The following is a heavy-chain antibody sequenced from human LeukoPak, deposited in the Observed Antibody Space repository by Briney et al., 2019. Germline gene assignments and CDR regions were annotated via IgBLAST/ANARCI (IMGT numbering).Heavy chain of an antibody. D-gene: IGHD6-19*01. V-gene: IGHV3-23*01. J-gene: IGHJ5*02. CDR1: GFTFSNYA. Sequence: GGSLRLSCAATGFTFSNYAMSWVRQAPGKGLEWVSAISGSGGSTYYADSVKGWFTISRDNSKNTLYLQMNSLRAEDTAVYYCAPLRLIAVAGRGWFDPWGQGTLVTVSS. CDR3: APLRLIAVAGRGWFDP. CDR2: ISGSGGST.